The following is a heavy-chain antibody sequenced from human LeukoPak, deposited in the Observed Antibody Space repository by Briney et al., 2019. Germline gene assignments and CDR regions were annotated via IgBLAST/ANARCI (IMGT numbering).Heavy chain of an antibody. CDR3: ARDILDFWSDLNHHDY. V-gene: IGHV1-18*01. Sequence: GASVKVSCKASGYTFSIYGVTWVRQAPGQGLEWMGWISARNGNTNYVQKVQGRVTMTTDTSTSTAYMELRSLRSDDTAVYYCARDILDFWSDLNHHDYWGQGTLVTVSS. CDR1: GYTFSIYG. J-gene: IGHJ4*02. CDR2: ISARNGNT. D-gene: IGHD3-3*01.